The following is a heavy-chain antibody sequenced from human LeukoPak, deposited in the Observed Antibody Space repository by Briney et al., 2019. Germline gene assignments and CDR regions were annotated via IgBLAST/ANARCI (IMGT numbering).Heavy chain of an antibody. CDR1: GFTFSSYG. CDR3: AREPDQTGHFDY. CDR2: ISYDGSNK. Sequence: PGRSLRLSCAASGFTFSSYGMHWVRQAPGKGLEWVAVISYDGSNKYYADSVKGRFTISRDNSKNTLYLQMNSLRAEDTAVYYCAREPDQTGHFDYWGQGTLVTVSS. V-gene: IGHV3-30*03. D-gene: IGHD1-1*01. J-gene: IGHJ4*02.